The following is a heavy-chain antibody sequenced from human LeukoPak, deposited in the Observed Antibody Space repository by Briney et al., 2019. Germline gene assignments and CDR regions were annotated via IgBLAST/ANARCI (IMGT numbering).Heavy chain of an antibody. CDR3: ARDRTAMVWFDY. V-gene: IGHV1-18*01. CDR2: ISAYNGNT. J-gene: IGHJ4*02. Sequence: GASVKVSCKASGYTFTSYDINWVRQAPGQGLEWMGWISAYNGNTNYAQKLQGRVTMTTDTSTSTAYMELRSLRSDDTAVYYCARDRTAMVWFDYWGQGTLVTVSS. CDR1: GYTFTSYD. D-gene: IGHD5-18*01.